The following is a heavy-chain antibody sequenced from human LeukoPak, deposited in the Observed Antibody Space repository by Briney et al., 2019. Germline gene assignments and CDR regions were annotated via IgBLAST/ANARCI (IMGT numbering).Heavy chain of an antibody. Sequence: ASVKVSCKASGYTFTSYGISWVRQAPGQGLEWMGWISAYNGNTNYAQKLQGRVTMTTDTSTSTAYMELRSLRSDDTAVYYCARDWGSGSKNNDWFDPWGQGTLVTVSS. J-gene: IGHJ5*02. CDR3: ARDWGSGSKNNDWFDP. CDR1: GYTFTSYG. CDR2: ISAYNGNT. V-gene: IGHV1-18*01. D-gene: IGHD3-10*01.